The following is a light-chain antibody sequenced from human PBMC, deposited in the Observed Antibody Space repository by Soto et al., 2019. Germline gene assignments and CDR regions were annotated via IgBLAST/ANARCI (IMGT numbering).Light chain of an antibody. CDR2: DAS. Sequence: DIQMTQSPSTLSASVGARVTITCRASQRISTWLAWYQQKPGKAPKLLIYDASNLESGVPSRFSGSGSGTEFTLTISSLQPDGIATYYCQQYNIYPWTFGQGTKVDI. CDR3: QQYNIYPWT. J-gene: IGKJ1*01. CDR1: QRISTW. V-gene: IGKV1-5*01.